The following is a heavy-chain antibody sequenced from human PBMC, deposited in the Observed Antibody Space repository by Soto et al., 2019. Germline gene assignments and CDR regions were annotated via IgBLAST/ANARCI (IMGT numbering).Heavy chain of an antibody. CDR1: GFSFSTYS. CDR3: ARDHNYATDV. Sequence: PGGSLRLSCATSGFSFSTYSMNWVRQAPGKGLEWISYIRSSDSTMYYADSVRGRFTISTDTAKNSLYLQMNSLRDEDTAVYYCARDHNYATDVSGQGATVTVS. CDR2: IRSSDSTM. J-gene: IGHJ6*02. V-gene: IGHV3-48*02.